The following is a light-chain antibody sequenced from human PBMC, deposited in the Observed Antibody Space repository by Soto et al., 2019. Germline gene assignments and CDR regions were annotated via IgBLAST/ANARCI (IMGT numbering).Light chain of an antibody. Sequence: EIVLTQSPATLSLSPGERAILSCRASQSVSSYLAWYQQKPGQAPRLLIYDASNRATGIPARFSGSGSGTDFTLTISSLEPEDFAVYYCQQRSNWPTWTFXQGTKLDIK. J-gene: IGKJ1*01. V-gene: IGKV3-11*01. CDR1: QSVSSY. CDR3: QQRSNWPTWT. CDR2: DAS.